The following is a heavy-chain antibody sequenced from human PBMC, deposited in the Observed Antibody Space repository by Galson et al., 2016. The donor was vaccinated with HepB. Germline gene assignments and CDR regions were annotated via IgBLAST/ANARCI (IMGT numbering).Heavy chain of an antibody. CDR3: ARDHRSRTIAGSGAQYIYYGLDV. Sequence: TLSLTCTVSGGSISSGTYYWSWIRQFPGKGLELIGYTYHTGVTYYNPSLKSRVSISLDTSKNQFSLRLTSVTAADTAVYFCARDHRSRTIAGSGAQYIYYGLDVWGQGTTVTVSS. CDR1: GGSISSGTYY. V-gene: IGHV4-31*03. CDR2: TYHTGVT. D-gene: IGHD1-7*01. J-gene: IGHJ6*02.